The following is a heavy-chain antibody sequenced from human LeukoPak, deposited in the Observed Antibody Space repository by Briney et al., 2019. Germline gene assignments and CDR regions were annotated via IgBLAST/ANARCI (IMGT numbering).Heavy chain of an antibody. Sequence: SETLSLTCTVSDYSISRGYGYYWGWIRQPPGKGLEWIGNIYHSGITYYNHFNSSLKSRVTISIDTSKNQFSLRLTSLTAADTAVYFCATLVSTRYYFDYWGQGTLVTVSS. CDR3: ATLVSTRYYFDY. CDR1: DYSISRGYGYY. CDR2: IYHSGIT. J-gene: IGHJ4*02. D-gene: IGHD5/OR15-5a*01. V-gene: IGHV4-38-2*02.